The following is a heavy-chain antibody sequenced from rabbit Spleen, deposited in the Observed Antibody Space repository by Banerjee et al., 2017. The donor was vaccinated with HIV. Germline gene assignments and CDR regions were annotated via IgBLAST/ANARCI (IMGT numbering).Heavy chain of an antibody. CDR2: IAGSSSGFT. D-gene: IGHD1-1*01. V-gene: IGHV1S45*01. Sequence: ELVESGGGLVQPEGSLTLTCTASGSDFSKYYMCWVRQAPGKGLEWIGCIAGSSSGFTYSATWAKGRFTISKTSSTVTLQMTSLTAADTATYFCARDLVAVIGWNFSLWGQGTLVTVS. CDR1: GSDFSKYY. CDR3: ARDLVAVIGWNFSL. J-gene: IGHJ4*01.